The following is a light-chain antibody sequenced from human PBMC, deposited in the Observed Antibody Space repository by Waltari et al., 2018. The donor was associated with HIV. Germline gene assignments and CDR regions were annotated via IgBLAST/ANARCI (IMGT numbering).Light chain of an antibody. CDR1: SSDVGGYNY. Sequence: QSALTQPPSASGSPGQSVTISCTGTSSDVGGYNYVSWYQQHPGNAPKLIIYEVTERPAGVPARFACSKSGNTAPLTVSGLQAWDEADYYCSAYAGSNKLVFGGGTKLTVV. CDR2: EVT. V-gene: IGLV2-8*01. J-gene: IGLJ2*01. CDR3: SAYAGSNKLV.